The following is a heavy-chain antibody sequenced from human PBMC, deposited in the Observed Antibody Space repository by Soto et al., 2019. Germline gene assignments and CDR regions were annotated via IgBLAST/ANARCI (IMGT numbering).Heavy chain of an antibody. CDR2: INPSGGST. D-gene: IGHD6-13*01. Sequence: ASVKVSCKASGYTFTSYYMHWVRQAPGQGLEWMGIINPSGGSTSYAQKFQGRVTMTRDTSTSTVYMELSSLRSEDTAVYYCAREIPNLLGIAAAGSKDYWGQGTLVTVS. CDR3: AREIPNLLGIAAAGSKDY. CDR1: GYTFTSYY. J-gene: IGHJ4*02. V-gene: IGHV1-46*01.